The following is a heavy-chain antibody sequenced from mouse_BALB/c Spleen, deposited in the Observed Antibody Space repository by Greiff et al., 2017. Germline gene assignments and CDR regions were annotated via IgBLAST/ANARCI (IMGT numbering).Heavy chain of an antibody. CDR2: ISNGGGST. D-gene: IGHD4-1*01. V-gene: IGHV5-12-2*01. Sequence: EVMLVESGGGLVQPGGSLKLSCAASGFTFSSYTMSWVRQTPEKRLEWVAYISNGGGSTYYPDTVKGRFTISRDNAKNTLYLQMSSLKSEDTAMYYCARQGDWDFDYWGQGTTLTVSS. J-gene: IGHJ2*01. CDR1: GFTFSSYT. CDR3: ARQGDWDFDY.